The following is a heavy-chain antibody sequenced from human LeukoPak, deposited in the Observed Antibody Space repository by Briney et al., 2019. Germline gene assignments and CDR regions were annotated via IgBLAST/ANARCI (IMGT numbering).Heavy chain of an antibody. V-gene: IGHV4-34*01. CDR3: ARVAGENY. J-gene: IGHJ4*02. D-gene: IGHD6-19*01. CDR1: GGSFSGYN. Sequence: SETLSLTCAVYGGSFSGYNWSWIRQPPGKGLEWIGEINHIGSTNYNPSLKSRVTISVDTSKNQFSLKLSSVTAADTAVYYCARVAGENYWGQGTLVTVSS. CDR2: INHIGST.